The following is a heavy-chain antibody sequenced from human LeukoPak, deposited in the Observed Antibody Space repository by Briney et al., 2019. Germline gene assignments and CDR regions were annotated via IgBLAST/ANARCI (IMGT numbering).Heavy chain of an antibody. D-gene: IGHD3-22*01. CDR2: ISGSGGST. Sequence: PGASLRLSCAASGFTFSSYAMSWVRQAPGKGLEWVSAISGSGGSTYYADSVKGRFTISRDNSKNTLYLQMNSLRAEDTAVYYCAKDYGRGITMIDHSLDYWGQGTLVTVSS. CDR1: GFTFSSYA. CDR3: AKDYGRGITMIDHSLDY. V-gene: IGHV3-23*01. J-gene: IGHJ4*02.